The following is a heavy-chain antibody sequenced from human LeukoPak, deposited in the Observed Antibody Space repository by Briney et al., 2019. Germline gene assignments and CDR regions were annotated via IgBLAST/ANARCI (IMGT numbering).Heavy chain of an antibody. Sequence: GGSLRLSCAASGFTFSSYAMSWVRQAPGKGLEWVSAISGSGGSTYYADSVKGRFTISRDNSKNTLYLQMNSLRAEDTAVCYCAKVYASTPAYYYYYGMDVWGQGTTVTVSS. V-gene: IGHV3-23*01. CDR3: AKVYASTPAYYYYYGMDV. J-gene: IGHJ6*02. CDR1: GFTFSSYA. D-gene: IGHD2-8*01. CDR2: ISGSGGST.